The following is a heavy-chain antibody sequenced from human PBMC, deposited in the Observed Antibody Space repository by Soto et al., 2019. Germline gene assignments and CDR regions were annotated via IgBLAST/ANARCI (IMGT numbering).Heavy chain of an antibody. V-gene: IGHV3-48*03. CDR2: ISSSGSTI. CDR3: AGTDLVTTVDY. D-gene: IGHD4-17*01. CDR1: GFTFSSYE. J-gene: IGHJ4*02. Sequence: PGGSLRLSCAASGFTFSSYEMNWVRQAPGKGLEWVSYISSSGSTIYYADSVKGRFTISRDNAKNSLYLQMNSLRAEDTAVYYCAGTDLVTTVDYWGQGTLVTVSS.